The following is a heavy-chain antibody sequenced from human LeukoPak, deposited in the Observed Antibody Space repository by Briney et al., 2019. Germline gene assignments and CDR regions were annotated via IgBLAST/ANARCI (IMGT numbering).Heavy chain of an antibody. CDR1: GGSISSSNW. CDR2: IYHSGST. D-gene: IGHD3-10*01. J-gene: IGHJ4*02. Sequence: SETLSLTCAVSGGSISSSNWWSWVRQPPGKGLEWMGEIYHSGSTNYNPSLKSRVTISVDKSKNQFSLKLSSVTAADTAVYYCARDKYGSGTAFDYWGQGTLVTVSS. CDR3: ARDKYGSGTAFDY. V-gene: IGHV4-4*02.